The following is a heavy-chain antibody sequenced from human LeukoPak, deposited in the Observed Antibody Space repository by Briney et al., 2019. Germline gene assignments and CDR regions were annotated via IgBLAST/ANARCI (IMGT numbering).Heavy chain of an antibody. Sequence: GSLRLSCAASGFTFSSYAMHWVRQAPGKGLEWVAVISYDGSNKYYADSVKGRFTISRDSSSKMVSLQMNSLGTEDTAVYYCVREGFYESGSLPTFYFDYWGQGTLVTVSS. V-gene: IGHV3-30-3*01. CDR2: ISYDGSNK. CDR1: GFTFSSYA. D-gene: IGHD3-10*01. J-gene: IGHJ4*02. CDR3: VREGFYESGSLPTFYFDY.